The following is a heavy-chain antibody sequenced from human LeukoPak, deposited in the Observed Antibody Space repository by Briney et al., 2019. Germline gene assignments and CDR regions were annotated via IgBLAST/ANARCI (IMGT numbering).Heavy chain of an antibody. V-gene: IGHV1-2*02. CDR3: ARGGYDFWSGYSVPRY. J-gene: IGHJ4*02. Sequence: ASVKASCKASGYTFTGYYMHWVGQAPGQGLEWMGWINPDSGGTNYAQKFQGRVTMTRDTSISTAYMELSRLRSDDTAVYYCARGGYDFWSGYSVPRYWGQGTLVTVSS. CDR2: INPDSGGT. CDR1: GYTFTGYY. D-gene: IGHD3-3*01.